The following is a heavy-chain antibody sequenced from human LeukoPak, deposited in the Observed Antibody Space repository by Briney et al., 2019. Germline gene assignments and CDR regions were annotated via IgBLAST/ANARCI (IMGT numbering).Heavy chain of an antibody. CDR2: ISGSGGST. V-gene: IGHV3-23*01. D-gene: IGHD5-18*01. CDR1: GFTFSSYA. CDR3: AKDVLYGYGLSDYYYYYGMDV. J-gene: IGHJ6*02. Sequence: GGSLRLSCAASGFTFSSYAMSWVRQAPGKGLEWVSAISGSGGSTYYADSVKGRFTISRDNSKNTLYLQMNSLRAEDTAVYYCAKDVLYGYGLSDYYYYYGMDVWGQGTTVTVSS.